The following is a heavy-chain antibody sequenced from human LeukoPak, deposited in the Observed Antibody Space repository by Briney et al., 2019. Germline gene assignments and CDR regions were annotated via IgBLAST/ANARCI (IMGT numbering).Heavy chain of an antibody. Sequence: GGSLRLSCAASGFKFSSYSMSWVRQAPGKGLEWVALIWFDGRNKFHADSVKGRFTISRDNSKNTLFLQMNSLRAEDTAVYYCAREWGPIAVSGGPGYWGQGALVTVSS. CDR3: AREWGPIAVSGGPGY. CDR1: GFKFSSYS. CDR2: IWFDGRNK. D-gene: IGHD6-19*01. V-gene: IGHV3-33*08. J-gene: IGHJ4*02.